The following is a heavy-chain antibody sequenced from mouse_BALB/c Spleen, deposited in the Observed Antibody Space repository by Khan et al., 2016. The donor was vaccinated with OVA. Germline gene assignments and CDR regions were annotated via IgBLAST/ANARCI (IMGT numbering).Heavy chain of an antibody. CDR1: GYTFPDYE. Sequence: QVRLHQSGAELVRPGASVTLSCKASGYTFPDYELHWVKQTPVHGLEWIGVIDPKTGVTAYNQKFKGKATLTADKSSSTAYMELRSLTSEDSAGYYCTRSTFAYWGQGTLVTVSA. J-gene: IGHJ3*01. CDR3: TRSTFAY. V-gene: IGHV1-15*01. CDR2: IDPKTGVT.